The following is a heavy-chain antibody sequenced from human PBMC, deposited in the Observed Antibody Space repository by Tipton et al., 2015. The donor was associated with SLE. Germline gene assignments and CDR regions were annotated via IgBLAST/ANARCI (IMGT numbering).Heavy chain of an antibody. J-gene: IGHJ3*01. Sequence: TLSLTCAVSGGSISSGGYYWSWIRQHPGRGLEWIGYIYYSGSTYYNPSLKSRVTISVDTSKNQFSLKLSSVTAADTAVYYCARDGGAYCGGDCYSDAFDFWGQGTMVTVSS. V-gene: IGHV4-31*11. CDR3: ARDGGAYCGGDCYSDAFDF. CDR2: IYYSGST. D-gene: IGHD2-21*02. CDR1: GGSISSGGYY.